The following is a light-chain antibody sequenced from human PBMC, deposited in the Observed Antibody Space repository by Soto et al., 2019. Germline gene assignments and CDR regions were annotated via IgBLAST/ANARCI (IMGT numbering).Light chain of an antibody. V-gene: IGKV3-11*01. CDR2: DAS. CDR1: QSVSTY. CDR3: QQYGSSPRT. J-gene: IGKJ1*01. Sequence: EIVLTQSPATLSLSPGERATLSCRASQSVSTYLAWYKQKPGQAPRLLIYDASNRATGIPARFTGSGSGTEFTLTIRRLEPDDFAVYYCQQYGSSPRTFGQGTKVDI.